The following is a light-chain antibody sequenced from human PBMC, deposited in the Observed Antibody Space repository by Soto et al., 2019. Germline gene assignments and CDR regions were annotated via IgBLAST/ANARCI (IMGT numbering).Light chain of an antibody. CDR2: GAS. V-gene: IGKV1-39*01. Sequence: DIQMTQSPSSLSASVADRVTITWGASQSISISLNWYQLKPGKAPNLXXYGASYLKSGVPTRFSGSGSGTDFTLTISSLQPEDFATYYCQQTYTTPEITFGQGTRLEI. CDR1: QSISIS. J-gene: IGKJ5*01. CDR3: QQTYTTPEIT.